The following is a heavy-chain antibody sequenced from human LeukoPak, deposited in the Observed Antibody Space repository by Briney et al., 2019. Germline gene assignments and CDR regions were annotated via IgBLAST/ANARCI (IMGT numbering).Heavy chain of an antibody. CDR3: ARQIASAGTAGFDF. CDR2: IYSTGST. CDR1: GGSISSYY. Sequence: NPSETLSLTCSVSGGSISSYYWSWIRQPAAKGLEWIGRIYSTGSTNYNPSLKSPVTMSVGTSKTQVSLRLRSVTAADTAVYYCARQIASAGTAGFDFWGQGALVTVSS. D-gene: IGHD6-13*01. J-gene: IGHJ4*02. V-gene: IGHV4-4*07.